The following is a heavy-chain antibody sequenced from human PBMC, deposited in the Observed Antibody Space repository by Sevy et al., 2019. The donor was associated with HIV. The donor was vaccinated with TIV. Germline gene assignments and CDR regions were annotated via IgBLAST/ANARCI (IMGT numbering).Heavy chain of an antibody. J-gene: IGHJ4*02. D-gene: IGHD1-1*01. CDR3: ACGIGRSDFDY. CDR1: GFTFSNAW. Sequence: GGSLRLSCAASGFTFSNAWMSWVRQAPGKGLEWVGRIKSKTDGGTRDFAAPVKGRFSISRDDSKNMVYLQMDSLKDEDTGLYFCACGIGRSDFDYWGQGTLVTVSS. CDR2: IKSKTDGGTR. V-gene: IGHV3-15*01.